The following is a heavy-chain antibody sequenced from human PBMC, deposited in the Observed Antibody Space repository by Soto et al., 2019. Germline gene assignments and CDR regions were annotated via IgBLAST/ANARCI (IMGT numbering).Heavy chain of an antibody. CDR3: AAGMGYDSSGYYFPDWYFDL. CDR1: GGPFRSYA. D-gene: IGHD3-22*01. Sequence: SVKVSCKASGGPFRSYAISWVRQAPGQGLEWMGGIIPIFGTANYAQKFQGRVTITADKSTSTAYMELSSLRSEDTAVYYCAAGMGYDSSGYYFPDWYFDLWGRGTLVTVSS. V-gene: IGHV1-69*06. J-gene: IGHJ2*01. CDR2: IIPIFGTA.